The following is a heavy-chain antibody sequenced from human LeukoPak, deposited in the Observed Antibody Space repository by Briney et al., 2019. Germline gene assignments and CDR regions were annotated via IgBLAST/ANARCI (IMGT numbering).Heavy chain of an antibody. D-gene: IGHD3-16*01. V-gene: IGHV4-4*09. J-gene: IGHJ5*02. CDR1: GPSITNYY. Sequence: SETLSLTCTVSGPSITNYYWAWIRQTPGKGLEWIGYIYPDGSTKYNPSLKSRGAISVDTSNNQLSLKVTSMTAADTAVYYCARQDYWGWFAPWGQGTLVIVSS. CDR2: IYPDGST. CDR3: ARQDYWGWFAP.